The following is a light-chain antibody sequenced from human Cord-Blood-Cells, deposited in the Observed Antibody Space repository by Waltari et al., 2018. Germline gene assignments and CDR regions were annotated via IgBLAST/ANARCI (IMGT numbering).Light chain of an antibody. CDR2: WAA. V-gene: IGKV4-1*01. CDR3: QQYYSTPLT. J-gene: IGKJ1*01. Sequence: DIVMTQSPDSLAVSLGARATINCKSSQSVLYSSNNKNYLAWYQQKPGQPPKLLIYWAATRESGVPDRFSGSGSGTDFTLIISSLQAEDVAVYYCQQYYSTPLTFGQGTKVEIK. CDR1: QSVLYSSNNKNY.